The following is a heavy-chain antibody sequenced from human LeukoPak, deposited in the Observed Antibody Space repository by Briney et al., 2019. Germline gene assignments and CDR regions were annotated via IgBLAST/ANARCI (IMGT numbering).Heavy chain of an antibody. CDR3: ARGQEWELLYHAAPDY. CDR2: ISYDGSNK. CDR1: GFTFSSYA. J-gene: IGHJ4*02. D-gene: IGHD1-26*01. Sequence: GGPLRLSCAASGFTFSSYAMHWVRQAPGKGLEWVAVISYDGSNKYYADSVKGRFTISRDNSKNTLYLQMNSLRAEDTAVYYCARGQEWELLYHAAPDYWGQGTLVTVSS. V-gene: IGHV3-30*04.